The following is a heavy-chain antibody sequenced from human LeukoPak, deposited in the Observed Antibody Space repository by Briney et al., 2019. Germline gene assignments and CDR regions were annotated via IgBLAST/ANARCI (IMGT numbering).Heavy chain of an antibody. CDR2: ISSSGSTI. D-gene: IGHD6-13*01. J-gene: IGHJ5*02. V-gene: IGHV3-48*03. CDR1: GFTFSSYE. CDR3: ARVGIAAAGNWFDP. Sequence: PGGSLRLSCAASGFTFSSYEMNWVRQAPGKGLEWVSYISSSGSTIYYADSVKGRFTISRDNAKNSLYLQMNSLRAEDTAVYYCARVGIAAAGNWFDPWGQGTLVTVSS.